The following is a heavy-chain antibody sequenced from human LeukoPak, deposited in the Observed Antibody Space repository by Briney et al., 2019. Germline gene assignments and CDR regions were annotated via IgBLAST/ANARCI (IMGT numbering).Heavy chain of an antibody. V-gene: IGHV4-39*07. D-gene: IGHD3-22*01. J-gene: IGHJ3*02. CDR2: IYYSGST. Sequence: SETLSLTCTVSGGSISSSSYYWGWIRQPPGKGLEWIGSIYYSGSTYYNPSLKSRVTISVDTSKNQFSLELSSLTAADTAVYYCARSPYYDSSGYYRLGAFDIWGQVTMVTVSS. CDR1: GGSISSSSYY. CDR3: ARSPYYDSSGYYRLGAFDI.